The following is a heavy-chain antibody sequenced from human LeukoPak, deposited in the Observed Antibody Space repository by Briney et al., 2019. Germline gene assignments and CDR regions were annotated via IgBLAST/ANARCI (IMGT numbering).Heavy chain of an antibody. Sequence: GGSLGLSCAASGFTFSSYAMSWVRQAPGKGLEWVSAISGSGGSTYYADSVKGRFTISRDNSKNTLYLQMNSLRAEDTAVYYCAKDSGYFDWLYDFDYWGQGTLVTVSS. J-gene: IGHJ4*02. CDR1: GFTFSSYA. V-gene: IGHV3-23*01. CDR3: AKDSGYFDWLYDFDY. CDR2: ISGSGGST. D-gene: IGHD3-9*01.